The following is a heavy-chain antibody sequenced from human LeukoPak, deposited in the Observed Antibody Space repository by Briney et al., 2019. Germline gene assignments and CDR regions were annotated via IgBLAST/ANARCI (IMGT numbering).Heavy chain of an antibody. J-gene: IGHJ4*02. CDR1: SVSINSGGCN. CDR3: ARSPGIWNEYGRLEY. V-gene: IGHV4-31*11. D-gene: IGHD1-1*01. CDR2: IFHTGST. Sequence: SETLSLTCAVYSVSINSGGCNWNWIRQRPGNGLEWIGNIFHTGSTYYNPSLKRRVTISVDTYKIQFSLKLSSVTDADTAVYDCARSPGIWNEYGRLEYWGQGALVTVSS.